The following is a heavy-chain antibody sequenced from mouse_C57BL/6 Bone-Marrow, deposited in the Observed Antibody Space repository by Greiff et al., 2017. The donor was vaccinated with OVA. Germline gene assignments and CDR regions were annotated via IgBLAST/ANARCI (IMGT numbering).Heavy chain of an antibody. CDR2: ISDGGSYT. CDR3: ARDGRLRRVAWFAY. J-gene: IGHJ3*01. V-gene: IGHV5-4*01. Sequence: DVMLVESGGGLVKPGGSLKLSCAASGFTFSSYAMSWVRQTPEKRLEWVATISDGGSYTYYPDNVKGRFTISRDNAKNNLYLQMSHLKSEDTAMYYCARDGRLRRVAWFAYWGQGTLVTVSA. D-gene: IGHD2-4*01. CDR1: GFTFSSYA.